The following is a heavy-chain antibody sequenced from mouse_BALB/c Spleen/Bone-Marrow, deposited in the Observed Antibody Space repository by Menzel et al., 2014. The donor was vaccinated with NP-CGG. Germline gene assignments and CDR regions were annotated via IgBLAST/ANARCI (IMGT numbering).Heavy chain of an antibody. CDR1: GFTFTDYY. CDR3: ARDINYDSYYWYFDV. J-gene: IGHJ1*01. CDR2: IRNKAKGYAT. V-gene: IGHV7-3*02. Sequence: EVQLVESGGGLVQPGGSLRLSRATSGFTFTDYYMSWVRQPPGQALEWLGFIRNKAKGYATEYSASVKGRFTISRDNSLSIVYLQMNTLRAEDSATYYCARDINYDSYYWYFDVWGAGTTVTVSS. D-gene: IGHD2-12*01.